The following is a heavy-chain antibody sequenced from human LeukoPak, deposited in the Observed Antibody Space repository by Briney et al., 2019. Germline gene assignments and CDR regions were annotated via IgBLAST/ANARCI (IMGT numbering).Heavy chain of an antibody. CDR2: ISPSGRST. V-gene: IGHV3-21*01. D-gene: IGHD7-27*01. CDR1: GFTFSAFT. J-gene: IGHJ4*02. CDR3: ARDFSGESGYSGY. Sequence: GGSLRLSCAASGFTFSAFTMNWVRQAPGKGLELVSSISPSGRSTFHSDSVKGRFTVSRDNAQNSLFLQMNSLRAEDTGVYYCARDFSGESGYSGYWGQGALVTVSS.